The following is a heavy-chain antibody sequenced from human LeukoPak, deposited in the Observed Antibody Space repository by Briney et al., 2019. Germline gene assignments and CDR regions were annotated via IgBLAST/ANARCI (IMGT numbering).Heavy chain of an antibody. CDR1: GFTFSNAW. CDR2: IKHDGSEK. D-gene: IGHD3-22*01. J-gene: IGHJ6*03. Sequence: GGSLRLSCAASGFTFSNAWMSWVRQAPGKGLEWVANIKHDGSEKYYLDSVKGRFTISRDNAKNSLYLQMTSLRAEDTAVYYCARDREHYYDRSGYYPIYYYYYMDVWGKGTTVTISS. CDR3: ARDREHYYDRSGYYPIYYYYYMDV. V-gene: IGHV3-7*01.